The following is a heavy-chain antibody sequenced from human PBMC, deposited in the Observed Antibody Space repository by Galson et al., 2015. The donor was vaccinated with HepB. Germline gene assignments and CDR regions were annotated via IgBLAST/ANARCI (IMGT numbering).Heavy chain of an antibody. CDR2: ILYDGSKK. CDR1: GFTLSSYA. V-gene: IGHV3-30-3*01. D-gene: IGHD3-3*01. CDR3: ARADTIHQIFDY. J-gene: IGHJ4*02. Sequence: SLRLSCAASGFTLSSYAMHWVRQAPGKGLEWVALILYDGSKKYYADSVKGRFTISRDNSKNTLYLQVNSLRADDTAVYYCARADTIHQIFDYWGQGTLVTVSS.